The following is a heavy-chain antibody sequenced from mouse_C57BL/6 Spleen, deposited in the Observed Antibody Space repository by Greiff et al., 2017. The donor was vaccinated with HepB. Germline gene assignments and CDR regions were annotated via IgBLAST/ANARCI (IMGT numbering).Heavy chain of an antibody. CDR2: ISDGGSYT. J-gene: IGHJ2*01. V-gene: IGHV5-4*03. CDR1: GFTFSSYA. CDR3: ARDYSGSSYDY. D-gene: IGHD1-1*01. Sequence: EVKLQESGGGLVKPGGSLKLSCAASGFTFSSYAMSWVRQTPEKRLEWVATISDGGSYTYYPDNVKGRFTISRDNAKNNLYLQMSHLKSEDTAMYYCARDYSGSSYDYWGQGTTLTVSS.